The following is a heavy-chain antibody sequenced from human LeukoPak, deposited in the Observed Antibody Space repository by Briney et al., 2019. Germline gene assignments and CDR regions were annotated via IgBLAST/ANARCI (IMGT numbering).Heavy chain of an antibody. CDR3: ARDLDDAFDI. CDR2: INPKTGST. Sequence: ASVKVSCKASGYTFTGYYIHWVRQAPGQGLEWMGWINPKTGSTNYPQKFQGRVTMTRDTSISTVNMELSRLRSDDTAVYFCARDLDDAFDIWGQGTVVTVSS. CDR1: GYTFTGYY. D-gene: IGHD1-1*01. V-gene: IGHV1-2*02. J-gene: IGHJ3*02.